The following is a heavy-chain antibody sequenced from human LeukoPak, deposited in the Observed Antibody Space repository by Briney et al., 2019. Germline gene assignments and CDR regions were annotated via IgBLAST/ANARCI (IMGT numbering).Heavy chain of an antibody. V-gene: IGHV3-66*01. CDR1: GFTVSSNY. J-gene: IGHJ1*01. CDR3: TTNLYGDYGEYFQH. Sequence: GGSLRLSCAASGFTVSSNYMSWVRQAPGKGLEWVSVIYSGGSTYYTDSVKGRLTISRDNSKNTLYLQMNSLRAEDTAVYYCTTNLYGDYGEYFQHWGQGTLVTVSS. D-gene: IGHD4-17*01. CDR2: IYSGGST.